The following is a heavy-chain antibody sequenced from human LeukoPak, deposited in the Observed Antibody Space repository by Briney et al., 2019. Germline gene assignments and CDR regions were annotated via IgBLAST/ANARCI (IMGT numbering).Heavy chain of an antibody. D-gene: IGHD2-2*01. J-gene: IGHJ3*02. CDR2: IYPGDSDT. V-gene: IGHV5-51*01. CDR3: ARRRCRSTSCYPEHGDAFDI. Sequence: GESLKISCKGSGYSFTSYWIGWVRQMPGRGLEWMGIIYPGDSDTRYSPSFQGQVTISADQSISTAYLQWSSLKASDAAMYYCARRRCRSTSCYPEHGDAFDIWGQGTMVTVSS. CDR1: GYSFTSYW.